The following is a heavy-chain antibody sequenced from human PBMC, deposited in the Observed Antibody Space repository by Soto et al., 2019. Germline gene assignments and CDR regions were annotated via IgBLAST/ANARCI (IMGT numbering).Heavy chain of an antibody. CDR1: GYTFTSYA. CDR2: INAGNGNT. Sequence: QVQLVQSGAEEKKPGASVKVSCKASGYTFTSYAMHWVRQAPGQRLEWMGWINAGNGNTKYSQKFQGRVTITRDTSASTAYMELSSLRSEDTAAYYCASSATTADYYYGMDVWGQGTTVTVSS. V-gene: IGHV1-3*05. D-gene: IGHD1-26*01. CDR3: ASSATTADYYYGMDV. J-gene: IGHJ6*02.